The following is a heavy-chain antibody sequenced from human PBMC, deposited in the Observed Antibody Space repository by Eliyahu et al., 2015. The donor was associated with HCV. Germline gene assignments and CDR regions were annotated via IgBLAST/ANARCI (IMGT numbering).Heavy chain of an antibody. V-gene: IGHV4-59*01. CDR3: ASGGGGIAVTGTGGWFDP. Sequence: QVQLQESGPGLVKPSETLSLTCTVPGGSITTYYWSWIRQPPGKGLEWIGDIHYSGSTNYNPSLKSRVTLSLDTSKNQFSLNLTSVTAADTAMYYCASGGGGIAVTGTGGWFDPWGQGTLVTVSS. CDR2: IHYSGST. J-gene: IGHJ5*02. CDR1: GGSITTYY. D-gene: IGHD6-19*01.